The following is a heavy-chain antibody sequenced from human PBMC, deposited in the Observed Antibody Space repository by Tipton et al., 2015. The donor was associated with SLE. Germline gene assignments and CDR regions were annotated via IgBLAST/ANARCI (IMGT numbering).Heavy chain of an antibody. V-gene: IGHV4-31*03. D-gene: IGHD5-18*01. Sequence: TLSLTCTVSGGSISSGGYYWSWIRQHPGKGLGWIGYIYYSGRTYYNPSLKSRVAISVDTSKNQFSLKLSSVTAADTAVYYCARVGKAMVPFDYWGQGTLVTVSS. CDR1: GGSISSGGYY. CDR3: ARVGKAMVPFDY. CDR2: IYYSGRT. J-gene: IGHJ4*02.